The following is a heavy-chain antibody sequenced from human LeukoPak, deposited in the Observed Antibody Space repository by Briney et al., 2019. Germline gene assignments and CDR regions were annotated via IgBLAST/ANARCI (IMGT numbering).Heavy chain of an antibody. CDR3: ARGSPYYDFWSGYLNPPYYYYGMDV. CDR2: INPSGGST. D-gene: IGHD3-3*01. V-gene: IGHV1-46*01. CDR1: GYTFTSYY. Sequence: ASVKVSCKASGYTFTSYYMHWVRQAPGQGLEWMGIINPSGGSTSYAQKFQGRVTMTRDTSTSTVYMELSSLRSEDTAVYYCARGSPYYDFWSGYLNPPYYYYGMDVWGQGTTVTVSS. J-gene: IGHJ6*02.